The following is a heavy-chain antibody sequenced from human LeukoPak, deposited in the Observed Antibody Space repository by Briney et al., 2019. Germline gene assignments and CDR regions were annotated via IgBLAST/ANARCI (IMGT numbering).Heavy chain of an antibody. V-gene: IGHV4-61*01. CDR1: GGSISSSSYY. CDR2: IYYSGST. D-gene: IGHD2-15*01. Sequence: SETLSLTCTVSGGSISSSSYYWSWIRQPPGKGLEWIGYIYYSGSTNYNPSLKSRVTISVDTSKNQFSLKLSSVTAADTAVYYCARSQGGGEASFDYWGQGTLVTVSS. CDR3: ARSQGGGEASFDY. J-gene: IGHJ4*02.